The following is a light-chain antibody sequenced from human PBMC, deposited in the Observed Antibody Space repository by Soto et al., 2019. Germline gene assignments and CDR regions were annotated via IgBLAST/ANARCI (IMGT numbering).Light chain of an antibody. V-gene: IGKV1-5*03. Sequence: FQMTHSPSPVSGTVQHRVKITCRASQTISSWLAWYQQKPGKAPKLLIYKASTLKSGVPSRFSGSGSGTEFTLTISSLQPDDFATDYCQHYNSYPEAFGQGTKV. CDR3: QHYNSYPEA. CDR1: QTISSW. J-gene: IGKJ1*01. CDR2: KAS.